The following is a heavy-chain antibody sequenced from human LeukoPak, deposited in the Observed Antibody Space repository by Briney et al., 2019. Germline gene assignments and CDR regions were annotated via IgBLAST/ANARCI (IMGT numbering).Heavy chain of an antibody. V-gene: IGHV3-48*01. D-gene: IGHD6-19*01. CDR1: GFTFSSYG. CDR2: ISSSSSTI. CDR3: ARRSSGWSDY. J-gene: IGHJ4*02. Sequence: GGSLRLSCAASGFTFSSYGMNWVRQAPGKGLEWVSYISSSSSTIYYTDFVKGRFTISRDNAKNSLYLQMNSLRAEDTAVYYCARRSSGWSDYWGQGTLVTVSS.